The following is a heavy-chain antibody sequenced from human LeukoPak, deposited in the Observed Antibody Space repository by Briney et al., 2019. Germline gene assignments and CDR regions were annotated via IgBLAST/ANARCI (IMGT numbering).Heavy chain of an antibody. Sequence: GGSLRLSCAASGFTFSSYAMSWIRQAPGKGLEWVSYISSSGSTIYYADSVKGRFTISRDNAKNSLYLQMNSLRAEDTAVYYCARKILTGYYTDAFDIWGQGTMVTVSS. CDR1: GFTFSSYA. V-gene: IGHV3-11*01. CDR3: ARKILTGYYTDAFDI. D-gene: IGHD3-9*01. J-gene: IGHJ3*02. CDR2: ISSSGSTI.